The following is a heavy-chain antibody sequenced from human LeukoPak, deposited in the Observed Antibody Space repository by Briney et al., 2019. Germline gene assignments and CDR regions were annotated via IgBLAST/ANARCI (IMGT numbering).Heavy chain of an antibody. J-gene: IGHJ6*02. Sequence: SETLSLTCTVSGGSISSYYWSWIRQPAGKGLEWIGRIYSSGSTNYNPSLKSRVTMSVDTSKNQFSLKLSSVTAADTAVYYCARDTIAAAGTHYYYGMDVWGQGTTVTVSS. CDR1: GGSISSYY. V-gene: IGHV4-4*07. CDR2: IYSSGST. CDR3: ARDTIAAAGTHYYYGMDV. D-gene: IGHD6-13*01.